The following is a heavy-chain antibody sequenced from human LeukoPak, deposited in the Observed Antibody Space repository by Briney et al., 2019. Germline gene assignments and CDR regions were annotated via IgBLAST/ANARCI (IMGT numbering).Heavy chain of an antibody. J-gene: IGHJ3*02. CDR3: ARESFVIVGNAFDI. V-gene: IGHV4-59*01. CDR1: GVSISNYY. D-gene: IGHD3-22*01. CDR2: IYYTGST. Sequence: SETLSLTCTVSGVSISNYYWNWIRQPPGKGQEWIGYIYYTGSTNYNPSLKSRVTMSVDTSKNQFSLKLSSVTAADTAVYYCARESFVIVGNAFDIWGQGTMVTVSS.